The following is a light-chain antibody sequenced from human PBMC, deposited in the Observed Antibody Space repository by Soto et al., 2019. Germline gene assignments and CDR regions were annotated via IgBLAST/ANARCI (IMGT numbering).Light chain of an antibody. V-gene: IGKV3-15*01. J-gene: IGKJ2*01. CDR1: QSVSSN. CDR2: GAS. Sequence: EIVMTQSPATLSVSPGERATLSCRASQSVSSNLAWYQQKPGQAPRLLIYGASTRATGIPARFSGSGSGTEFTLTISSLQSEDFALYYCQQYNNWPPYTLGQGTKLEIK. CDR3: QQYNNWPPYT.